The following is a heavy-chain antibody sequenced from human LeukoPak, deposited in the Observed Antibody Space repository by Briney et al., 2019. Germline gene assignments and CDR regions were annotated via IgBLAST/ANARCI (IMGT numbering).Heavy chain of an antibody. Sequence: SETLSLTCTVSGGSISSSAYYWGWIRRPPGKGLEWIGSIHSSGSTYYNPSLKSRVTISVDTSKNQFSLKLSSVTAADTAVYYCARDGVVPAPWGQGTLVTVSS. CDR3: ARDGVVPAP. V-gene: IGHV4-39*07. J-gene: IGHJ5*02. CDR1: GGSISSSAYY. CDR2: IHSSGST. D-gene: IGHD2-2*01.